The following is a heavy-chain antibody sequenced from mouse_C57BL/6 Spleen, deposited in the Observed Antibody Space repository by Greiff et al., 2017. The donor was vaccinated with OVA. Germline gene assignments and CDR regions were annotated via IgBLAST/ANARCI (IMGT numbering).Heavy chain of an antibody. J-gene: IGHJ1*03. CDR1: GFTFNTYA. Sequence: QVVESGGGLVQPKGSLKLSCAASGFTFNTYAMHWVRQAPGKGLEWVARIRSKSSNYATYYADSVKDRFTISRDDSQSMLYLQMNNLKTEDTAMYYCVRELDPTRYFDVWGTGTTVTVSS. CDR3: VRELDPTRYFDV. V-gene: IGHV10-3*01. CDR2: IRSKSSNYAT.